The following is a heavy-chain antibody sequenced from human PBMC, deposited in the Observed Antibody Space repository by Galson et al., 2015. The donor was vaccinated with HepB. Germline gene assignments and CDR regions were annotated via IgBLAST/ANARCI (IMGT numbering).Heavy chain of an antibody. J-gene: IGHJ6*02. CDR1: GFTFSYYT. D-gene: IGHD4-17*01. Sequence: SLRLSCAASGFTFSYYTINWVRQAPGKGLEWVSSISGSSTYIYYTDSVWGRFTVSRDNFNDSLYLQMNSLRVEDTAVYYCARDRGRSDYGYYYGMDVWGQGTTVTVSS. V-gene: IGHV3-21*01. CDR2: ISGSSTYI. CDR3: ARDRGRSDYGYYYGMDV.